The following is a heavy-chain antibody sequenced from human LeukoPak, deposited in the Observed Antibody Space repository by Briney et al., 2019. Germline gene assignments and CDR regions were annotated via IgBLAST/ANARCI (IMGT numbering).Heavy chain of an antibody. Sequence: KPSETLSLTRTVSGGSISSRRYYWGWARQPPGKGLEWLVIMHESGTPSYNPSLKTRFTMPVDTPKNQFSLRWSAVAPAPTALYFCVIYETAAGKKYFQDWGQGTLVTVSS. CDR2: MHESGTP. V-gene: IGHV4-39*01. CDR1: GGSISSRRYY. CDR3: VIYETAAGKKYFQD. J-gene: IGHJ1*01. D-gene: IGHD6-13*01.